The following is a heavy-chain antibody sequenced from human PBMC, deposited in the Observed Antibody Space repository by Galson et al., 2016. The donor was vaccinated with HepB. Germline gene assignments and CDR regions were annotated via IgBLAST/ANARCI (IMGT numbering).Heavy chain of an antibody. V-gene: IGHV4-31*03. CDR2: IYYSGRT. Sequence: TLSLTCTVSGGSITSGGYYWNWIRQRPGKGLEWVGYIYYSGRTYYNPSLKSRVIISLDTSKNQFSLKLNSVTAADTATYYCPGGPYYDADWGQGTLLTVSS. D-gene: IGHD3-3*01. J-gene: IGHJ4*02. CDR3: PGGPYYDAD. CDR1: GGSITSGGYY.